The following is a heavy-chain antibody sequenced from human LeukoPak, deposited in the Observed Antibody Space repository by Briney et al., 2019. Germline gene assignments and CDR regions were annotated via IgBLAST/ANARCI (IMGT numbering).Heavy chain of an antibody. CDR1: GFTFSSYA. J-gene: IGHJ4*02. CDR3: AKASSKVAGTAIGY. D-gene: IGHD6-19*01. CDR2: ISGSGGST. Sequence: GSLRLSCAASGFTFSSYAMSWVRQAPGKGPEWVSAISGSGGSTYYADSVKGRFTISRDNSKNTLYLQMNSLGAEDTAVYYCAKASSKVAGTAIGYWGQGTLVTVSS. V-gene: IGHV3-23*01.